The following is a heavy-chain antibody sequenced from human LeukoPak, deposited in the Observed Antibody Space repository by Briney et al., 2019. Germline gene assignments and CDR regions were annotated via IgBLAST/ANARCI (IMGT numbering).Heavy chain of an antibody. J-gene: IGHJ4*02. D-gene: IGHD6-19*01. CDR2: ISGSGGST. V-gene: IGHV3-23*01. CDR3: VAVAGTKPLFLFDC. Sequence: GGSLRLSCAASGFTFSSYAMSWVRQAPGKGLEWVSAISGSGGSTYYADSVKSRFTISRDNAKNSLYLQMNSLRAEDTAVYYCVAVAGTKPLFLFDCWGQGTLVTVSS. CDR1: GFTFSSYA.